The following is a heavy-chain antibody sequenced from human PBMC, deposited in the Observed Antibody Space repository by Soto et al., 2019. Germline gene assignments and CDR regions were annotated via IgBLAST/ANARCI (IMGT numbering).Heavy chain of an antibody. J-gene: IGHJ6*02. V-gene: IGHV3-30-3*01. CDR2: ISYDGSNK. Sequence: GGSLRLSCAASGFTFSSYALHWVRQAPGKGLEWVAVISYDGSNKYYPESVKGRFTISRDNSKNTLYMEMNSLRAEDTAVYYCARDIRRRTYYYDSSAYSLNYYFYPMDVWGQGTTVTVSS. D-gene: IGHD3-22*01. CDR1: GFTFSSYA. CDR3: ARDIRRRTYYYDSSAYSLNYYFYPMDV.